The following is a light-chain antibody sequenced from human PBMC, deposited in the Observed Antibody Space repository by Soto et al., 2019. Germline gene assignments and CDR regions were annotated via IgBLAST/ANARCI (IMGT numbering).Light chain of an antibody. V-gene: IGKV3-15*01. J-gene: IGKJ5*01. Sequence: EIVMTQSPATLSVSPGERATLSCRASQSVSNNLAWYQQRPGQGPRLIIYGASTRAPGVPVRFSGSGSGTEFTLTISSLQSEDFAVYYCQQYNNWPPITFGQGTRLEIK. CDR3: QQYNNWPPIT. CDR1: QSVSNN. CDR2: GAS.